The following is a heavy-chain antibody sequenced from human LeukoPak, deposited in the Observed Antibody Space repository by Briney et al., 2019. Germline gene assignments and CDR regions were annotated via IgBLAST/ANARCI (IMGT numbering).Heavy chain of an antibody. CDR2: ISSSSSTI. J-gene: IGHJ4*02. V-gene: IGHV3-48*01. CDR3: ARGLYGSGKYYFDY. CDR1: GFTFSHYS. Sequence: PGGSLRLSCPASGFTFSHYSINWVRQAPGKGLEWVSYISSSSSTIYYADSVKGRFTISRDNAKNSLYLQMNSLRAEDTAVYYCARGLYGSGKYYFDYWGQGTLVTVSS. D-gene: IGHD3-10*01.